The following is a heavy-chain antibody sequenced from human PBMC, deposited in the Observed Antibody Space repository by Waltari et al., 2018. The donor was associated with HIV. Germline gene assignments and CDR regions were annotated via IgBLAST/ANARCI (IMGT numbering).Heavy chain of an antibody. D-gene: IGHD7-27*01. J-gene: IGHJ4*02. CDR2: RKQDGTES. CDR3: ARLDNGGLGPYY. Sequence: EVQLMESGGGLVQLGGSLRLSCSASEFPFSDYWMSCVRQVPGRGVEWVANRKQDGTESFYGDSVRGRVSVSRDKAKNSMYRQMNSLRVDDTAIYYCARLDNGGLGPYYWGQGAPVTVSS. V-gene: IGHV3-7*01. CDR1: EFPFSDYW.